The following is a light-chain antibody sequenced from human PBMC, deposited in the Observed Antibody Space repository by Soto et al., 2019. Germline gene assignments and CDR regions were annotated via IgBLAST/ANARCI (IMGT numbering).Light chain of an antibody. CDR1: QSISSW. Sequence: DIQITQSPSTLSASVGDRVTITCRASQSISSWLAWYQQKPGKAPKLLIYDASSLESGVPSRFSGSGSGTDFTLTISSLQPEDFATYFCHQKYRLPRTFGQGTKVDI. J-gene: IGKJ1*01. CDR2: DAS. CDR3: HQKYRLPRT. V-gene: IGKV1-5*01.